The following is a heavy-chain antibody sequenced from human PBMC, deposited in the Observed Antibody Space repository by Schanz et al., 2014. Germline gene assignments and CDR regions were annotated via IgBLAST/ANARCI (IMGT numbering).Heavy chain of an antibody. J-gene: IGHJ6*02. D-gene: IGHD3-9*01. CDR1: GYTFTDYG. V-gene: IGHV1-18*01. CDR2: ISAYNGNT. CDR3: ARVQDDILTGSEYYYGMDV. Sequence: QVQLVQSGAEMKKPGASVKVSCKASGYTFTDYGLSWVRQAPGQGLEWMGWISAYNGNTNYAQKLQGRVTMTRNTSISTAYMELRSLRSDDTAVYYCARVQDDILTGSEYYYGMDVWGQGTTVTVSS.